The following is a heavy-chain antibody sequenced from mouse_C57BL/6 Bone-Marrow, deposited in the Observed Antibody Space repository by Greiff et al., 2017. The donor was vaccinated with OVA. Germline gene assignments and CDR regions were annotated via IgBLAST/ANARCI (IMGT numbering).Heavy chain of an antibody. CDR1: GYTFTDYE. CDR2: IDPETGGT. V-gene: IGHV1-15*01. CDR3: TREGGKWSYYAMDY. J-gene: IGHJ4*01. D-gene: IGHD1-1*02. Sequence: QVQLQQSGAELVRPGASVTLSCKASGYTFTDYEMHWVKQTPVHGLEWIGAIDPETGGTAYNQKFKGKAILTADKSSSTAYMELRSLTSEDSAVDYCTREGGKWSYYAMDYWGQGTSVTVSS.